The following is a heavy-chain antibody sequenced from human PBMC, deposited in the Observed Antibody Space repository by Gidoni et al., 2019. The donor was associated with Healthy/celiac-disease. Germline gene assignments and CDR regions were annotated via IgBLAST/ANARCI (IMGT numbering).Heavy chain of an antibody. Sequence: QVQLVESGGGVVQPGRSLRLSCAASGFTFSSYGMHWVRQAPGKGLEWVAVISYDGSNKYYADSVKGRFTISRDNSKNTLYLQMNSLRAEDTAVYYCAKEDLDYGGIDYWGQGTLVTVSS. D-gene: IGHD4-17*01. J-gene: IGHJ4*02. V-gene: IGHV3-30*18. CDR2: ISYDGSNK. CDR1: GFTFSSYG. CDR3: AKEDLDYGGIDY.